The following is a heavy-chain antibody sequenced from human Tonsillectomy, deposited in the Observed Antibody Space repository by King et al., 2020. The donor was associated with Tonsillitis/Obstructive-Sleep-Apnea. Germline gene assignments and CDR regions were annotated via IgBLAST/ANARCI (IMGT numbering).Heavy chain of an antibody. J-gene: IGHJ6*02. CDR2: ISYDGSNK. CDR1: GFTFSSYG. V-gene: IGHV3-30*18. D-gene: IGHD6-13*01. Sequence: VQLVESGGGVVQPGRSLRLSCAASGFTFSSYGMHWVRQAPGKGLEWVSVISYDGSNKYYADSVKGRFTISRDNSKNTLYLQMNSLRAEDTAVYYCAKGSLGYYYGMDVWGQGTTVTVSS. CDR3: AKGSLGYYYGMDV.